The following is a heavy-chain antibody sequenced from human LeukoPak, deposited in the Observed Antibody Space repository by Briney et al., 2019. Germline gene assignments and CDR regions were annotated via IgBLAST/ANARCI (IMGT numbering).Heavy chain of an antibody. J-gene: IGHJ4*02. Sequence: ASVKVSCKASGGTFSSYAISWVRQAPGQGLEWMGGIIPIFGTANYAQKFQGRVTITADESTSTAYMELSSLRSEDTAVYYCARNGGEYNWNYQDYWGQGTLVTVSS. CDR2: IIPIFGTA. CDR3: ARNGGEYNWNYQDY. V-gene: IGHV1-69*13. CDR1: GGTFSSYA. D-gene: IGHD1-7*01.